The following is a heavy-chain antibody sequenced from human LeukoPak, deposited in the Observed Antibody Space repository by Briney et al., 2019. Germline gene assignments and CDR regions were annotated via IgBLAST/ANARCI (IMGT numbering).Heavy chain of an antibody. J-gene: IGHJ5*02. Sequence: SQTLSLTCAISGDSVSSNSAAWNWIRQSPSRGLEWLGRTYYRSRWYNDYAVSVKSRITINPETSNNQCALQLNSVTPEDTAVYYCARDQREYNWNDEGNWFDPWGQGTLVTVSS. V-gene: IGHV6-1*01. CDR1: GDSVSSNSAA. D-gene: IGHD1-1*01. CDR3: ARDQREYNWNDEGNWFDP. CDR2: TYYRSRWYN.